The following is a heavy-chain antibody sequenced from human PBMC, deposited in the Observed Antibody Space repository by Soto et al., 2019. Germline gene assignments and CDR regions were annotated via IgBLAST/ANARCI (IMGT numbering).Heavy chain of an antibody. Sequence: ASVKVSCKASGYTFTSYDINWVRQATGQGLEWMGWMNPNSGNTGYAQKSQGRVTMTRNTSISTAYMELSSLRSEDMAVYYCATSVLRYFDWLSTSDAFDIWGQGTMVTVSS. CDR2: MNPNSGNT. D-gene: IGHD3-9*01. CDR3: ATSVLRYFDWLSTSDAFDI. J-gene: IGHJ3*02. CDR1: GYTFTSYD. V-gene: IGHV1-8*01.